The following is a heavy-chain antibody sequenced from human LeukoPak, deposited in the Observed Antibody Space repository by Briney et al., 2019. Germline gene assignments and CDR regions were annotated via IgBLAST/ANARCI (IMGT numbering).Heavy chain of an antibody. CDR3: ARDPPWSPPGSIAAAGAFDY. CDR2: IWYDGSNK. J-gene: IGHJ4*02. D-gene: IGHD6-13*01. Sequence: PGGSLRLSCAASGFTFSSYGMHWVRQAPGKGLEWVAVIWYDGSNKYYADSVKGRFTISRDNSKNTLYLQMNSLRAEDTAVYYCARDPPWSPPGSIAAAGAFDYWGQGTLVTVSS. CDR1: GFTFSSYG. V-gene: IGHV3-33*01.